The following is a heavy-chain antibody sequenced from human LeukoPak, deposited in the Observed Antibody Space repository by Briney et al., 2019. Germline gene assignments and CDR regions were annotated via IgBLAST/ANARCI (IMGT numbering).Heavy chain of an antibody. CDR3: ARGGSTGYPYYPEY. Sequence: GASVKVSCKASGYTFTSYDTNWVRQATGQGLEWMGWRNPNSGSTGYAQKFQGRVTITRNTSISTAYMELSGLRSEDTAVYYCARGGSTGYPYYPEYWGQGTLVTVSS. J-gene: IGHJ4*02. CDR2: RNPNSGST. CDR1: GYTFTSYD. V-gene: IGHV1-8*03. D-gene: IGHD5-12*01.